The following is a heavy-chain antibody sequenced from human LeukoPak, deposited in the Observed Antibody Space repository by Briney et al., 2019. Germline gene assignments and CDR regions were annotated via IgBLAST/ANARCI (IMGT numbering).Heavy chain of an antibody. CDR2: IYYSGST. J-gene: IGHJ6*03. CDR1: GDSISSSSSY. V-gene: IGHV4-39*07. Sequence: SETLSLTCTVSGDSISSSSSYWGWIRQPPGTGLEWIGSIYYSGSTYYNTSLKSRVTFSVDTSKNQFSLRLNSVTAADTAVYYCARDFSSSSSVYYYYYMDVWGKGTTVTVSS. D-gene: IGHD6-6*01. CDR3: ARDFSSSSSVYYYYYMDV.